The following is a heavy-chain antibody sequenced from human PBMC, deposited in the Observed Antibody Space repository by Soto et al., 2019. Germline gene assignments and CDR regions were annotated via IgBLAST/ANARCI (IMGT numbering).Heavy chain of an antibody. V-gene: IGHV1-3*01. Sequence: QVQLVQSGAEVKKPGASVKVSCKASGYTFTSYAMHWVRQAPGQRLEGMGWINAGNGNTKYSQKFQGRVTITRDTSASPTYMELSSLSSEDTAVYYSARDTAPSDVWGQGTTVTVSS. CDR3: ARDTAPSDV. D-gene: IGHD4-17*01. J-gene: IGHJ6*02. CDR2: INAGNGNT. CDR1: GYTFTSYA.